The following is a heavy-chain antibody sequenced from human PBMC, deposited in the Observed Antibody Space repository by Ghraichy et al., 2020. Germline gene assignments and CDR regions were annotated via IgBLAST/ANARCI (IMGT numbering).Heavy chain of an antibody. J-gene: IGHJ4*02. CDR3: AAGAIAVAGTTGGFDY. CDR2: INPNSGGT. Sequence: ASVKVSSKASGYTFTGYYMHWVRQAPGQGLEWMGWINPNSGGTNYAQKFQGRVTMTRDTSISTAYMELSRLRSDDTAVYYCAAGAIAVAGTTGGFDYWGQGTLVTVSS. V-gene: IGHV1-2*02. D-gene: IGHD6-19*01. CDR1: GYTFTGYY.